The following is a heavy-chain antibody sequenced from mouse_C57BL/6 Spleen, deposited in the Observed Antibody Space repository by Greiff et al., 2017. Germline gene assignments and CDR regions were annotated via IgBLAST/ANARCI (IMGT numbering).Heavy chain of an antibody. V-gene: IGHV2-2*01. CDR3: ARDLYYFDY. CDR1: GFSLTSYV. CDR2: VWSGGGP. J-gene: IGHJ2*01. Sequence: HVQLKESGPGLVQPSQSLSITCTVSGFSLTSYVVHWVRQSPGKGLEWLGVVWSGGGPDYYAAFISRLSISKDNSKSHVFFKMNSLQADDTAIYYCARDLYYFDYWGQGTTLTVSS.